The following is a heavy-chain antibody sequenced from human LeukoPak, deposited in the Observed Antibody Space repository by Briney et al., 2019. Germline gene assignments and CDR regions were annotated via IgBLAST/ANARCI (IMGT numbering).Heavy chain of an antibody. CDR3: ARSRLIGATSLDWFDP. D-gene: IGHD2-15*01. Sequence: PSETLSLTCTVSGGSISSSSYYWGWIRPPPGKGLEWTGYIYYSGSTYYNPSLKSRVTISVDTSKNQFSLKLSSVTAADTAVYYCARSRLIGATSLDWFDPWGQGTLVTVSS. CDR1: GGSISSSSYY. V-gene: IGHV4-31*03. CDR2: IYYSGST. J-gene: IGHJ5*02.